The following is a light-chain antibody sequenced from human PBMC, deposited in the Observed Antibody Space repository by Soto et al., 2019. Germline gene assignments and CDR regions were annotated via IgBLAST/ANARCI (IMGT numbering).Light chain of an antibody. V-gene: IGKV1-17*01. Sequence: DIQMTQSPSSLSASVGDRVTITCRASQAIRNDLAWYQLKLGKAPKCLIYDASSLQSGVPSRFNGSGSGTEFTLTISSLQPEDFATYSCLQHNSYPYTFGQGTKLEIK. J-gene: IGKJ2*01. CDR3: LQHNSYPYT. CDR2: DAS. CDR1: QAIRND.